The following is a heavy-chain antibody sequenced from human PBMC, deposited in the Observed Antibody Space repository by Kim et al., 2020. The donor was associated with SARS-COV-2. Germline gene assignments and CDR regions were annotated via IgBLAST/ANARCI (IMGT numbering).Heavy chain of an antibody. Sequence: GGSLRLSCAASGFTFSSYGMHWVRQAPGKGLEWVAVIWYDGSNKYYADSVKGRFTISRDNSKNTLYLQMNSMRAEDTAVYYCARDGQLNSIAVAGTGSWYFDLWGRGTLVTVSS. D-gene: IGHD6-19*01. CDR1: GFTFSSYG. CDR3: ARDGQLNSIAVAGTGSWYFDL. CDR2: IWYDGSNK. J-gene: IGHJ2*01. V-gene: IGHV3-33*01.